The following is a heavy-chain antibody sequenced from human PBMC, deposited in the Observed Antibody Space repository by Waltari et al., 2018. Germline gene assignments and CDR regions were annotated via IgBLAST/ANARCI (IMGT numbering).Heavy chain of an antibody. CDR3: ARAAAFYDTWSVRPGYNNFYGMDV. D-gene: IGHD3-3*01. Sequence: EVQLVESGGGLVQPGGSLRLSCAASGFTFRSYWMNWVRQAQGQGLEWLANIRQDGSEKDYVDSVKGRFIISRDNARNSLYLQMNSLRVEDTAVYYCARAAAFYDTWSVRPGYNNFYGMDVWGQGTTVTVSS. CDR2: IRQDGSEK. J-gene: IGHJ6*02. CDR1: GFTFRSYW. V-gene: IGHV3-7*04.